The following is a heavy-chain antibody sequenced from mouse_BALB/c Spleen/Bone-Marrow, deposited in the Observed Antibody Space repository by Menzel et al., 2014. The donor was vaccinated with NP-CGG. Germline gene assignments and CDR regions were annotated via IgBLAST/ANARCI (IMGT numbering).Heavy chain of an antibody. J-gene: IGHJ2*01. CDR1: GFDFSRYW. V-gene: IGHV4-1*02. Sequence: EVKVVESGGGLVQPGGSLKLSCAASGFDFSRYWMSWVRQAPRKGLEWIGDINPDSRTINYSPSLKDKFIISRDNAKNTLYLRLNKVRSEDTALYYCARPDYYGYLNYWGQGTTLTVSS. D-gene: IGHD1-1*01. CDR2: INPDSRTI. CDR3: ARPDYYGYLNY.